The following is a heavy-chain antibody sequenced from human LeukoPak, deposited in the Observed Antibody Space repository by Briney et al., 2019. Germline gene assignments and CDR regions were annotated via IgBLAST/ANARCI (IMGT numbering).Heavy chain of an antibody. D-gene: IGHD6-19*01. Sequence: PGGSLRLSCAAAGFTFSDYWMTWVRQAPGKGLEWVANIKPDGSEKYYVDSVKGRFTISRDNSKNTLYLQMNSLRAEDTAVYYCAKDSVAGINYWGQGTLVTVSS. CDR1: GFTFSDYW. CDR2: IKPDGSEK. J-gene: IGHJ4*02. V-gene: IGHV3-7*01. CDR3: AKDSVAGINY.